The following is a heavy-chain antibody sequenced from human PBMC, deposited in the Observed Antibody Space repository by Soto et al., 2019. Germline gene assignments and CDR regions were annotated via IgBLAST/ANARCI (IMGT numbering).Heavy chain of an antibody. Sequence: PGGARRLSRAASGFTLSSYGLHWVRQAPGKGREWVAVISYDGSNEYYADSVKGRFTISRDNSKNTLYLQMNSLRAEDTAVYYCAKGGATNDAFDIWGQGIMVPVSS. CDR1: GFTLSSYG. V-gene: IGHV3-30*18. D-gene: IGHD1-26*01. CDR2: ISYDGSNE. CDR3: AKGGATNDAFDI. J-gene: IGHJ3*02.